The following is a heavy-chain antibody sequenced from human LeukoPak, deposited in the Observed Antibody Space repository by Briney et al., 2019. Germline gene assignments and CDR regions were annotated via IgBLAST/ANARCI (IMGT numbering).Heavy chain of an antibody. V-gene: IGHV3-13*01. Sequence: TGGSLRLSCAASGFTFSSYDMHWVRQATGKGLEWVSAIGTAGDTYYPGSVRGRFTISRDNAKNTLYLQMNSLRAEDTALYFCTRGCTGTRCPADYWGQGALVTVSS. CDR3: TRGCTGTRCPADY. D-gene: IGHD2-2*01. J-gene: IGHJ4*02. CDR1: GFTFSSYD. CDR2: IGTAGDT.